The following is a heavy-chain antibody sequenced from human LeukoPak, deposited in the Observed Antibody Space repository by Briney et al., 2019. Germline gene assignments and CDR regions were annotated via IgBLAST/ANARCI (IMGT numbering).Heavy chain of an antibody. CDR1: GFTFSNAW. Sequence: GGPLRLSCAASGFTFSNAWMSWVRQAPGKGLEWVGRIKSKTDGGTTDYAAPVKGRFTISRDDSKNTLYLQMNSLKTEDTAVYYCTSHCSSTSCYGMDVWGQGTTVTVSS. CDR3: TSHCSSTSCYGMDV. V-gene: IGHV3-15*01. J-gene: IGHJ6*02. D-gene: IGHD2-2*01. CDR2: IKSKTDGGTT.